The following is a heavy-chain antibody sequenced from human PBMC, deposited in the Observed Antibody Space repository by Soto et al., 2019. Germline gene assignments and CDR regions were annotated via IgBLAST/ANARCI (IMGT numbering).Heavy chain of an antibody. V-gene: IGHV4-30-4*01. D-gene: IGHD2-8*01. J-gene: IGHJ4*02. CDR2: ISHSETT. Sequence: SETLSLTCSVSGSYITSGDYHWAWIRQAPGKGLEWIGYISHSETTYYSPALKNRIIISSDFSMNQFSLRLNSVTAADTAVYFCAGFGVGDRDDKWGQGTLVTVSS. CDR3: AGFGVGDRDDK. CDR1: GSYITSGDYH.